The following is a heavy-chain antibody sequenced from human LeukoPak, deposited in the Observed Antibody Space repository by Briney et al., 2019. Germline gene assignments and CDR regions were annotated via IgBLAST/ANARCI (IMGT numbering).Heavy chain of an antibody. D-gene: IGHD2-15*01. CDR1: GGSISSSSYY. V-gene: IGHV4-39*01. Sequence: SETLSLTCTVPGGSISSSSYYWGWIRQPPGKGLEWIGSIYYSGSTYYNPSLKSRVTISVDTSKNQFSLKLSSVTAADTAVYYCARGDYCSGGSCYDHAFDIWGQGTMVTVSS. CDR3: ARGDYCSGGSCYDHAFDI. J-gene: IGHJ3*02. CDR2: IYYSGST.